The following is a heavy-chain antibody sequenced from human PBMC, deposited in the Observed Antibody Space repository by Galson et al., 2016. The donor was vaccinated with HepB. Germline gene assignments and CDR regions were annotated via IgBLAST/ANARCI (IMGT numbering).Heavy chain of an antibody. CDR2: ITGSGDST. Sequence: SLRLSCAASGFTFNTYAMGWVRQAPGKGLEWVSVITGSGDSTYYADSVKGRFTISRDNSKNTLYLQMNSLRAEDTALYSCAKVRYTTSWDSFDFWGQGTMVTVSS. V-gene: IGHV3-23*01. J-gene: IGHJ3*01. D-gene: IGHD2-2*02. CDR1: GFTFNTYA. CDR3: AKVRYTTSWDSFDF.